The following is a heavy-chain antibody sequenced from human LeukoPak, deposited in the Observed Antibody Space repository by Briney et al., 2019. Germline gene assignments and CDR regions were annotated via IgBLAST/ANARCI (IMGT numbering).Heavy chain of an antibody. Sequence: PGRSLRLSCAASGFTFSSYVMRWVRQAPGKGLQWVAVISADGSDKYYADSGKGRFTISRDNSKNQVYLQMNSLRAEDTAVYYCAKGVRGVIAYYFDYWGQGTLVTVSS. CDR2: ISADGSDK. J-gene: IGHJ4*02. CDR1: GFTFSSYV. CDR3: AKGVRGVIAYYFDY. V-gene: IGHV3-30*18. D-gene: IGHD3-10*01.